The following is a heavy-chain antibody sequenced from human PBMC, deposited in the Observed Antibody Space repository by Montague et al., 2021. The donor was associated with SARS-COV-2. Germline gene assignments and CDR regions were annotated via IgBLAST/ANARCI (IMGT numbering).Heavy chain of an antibody. CDR1: GGSFSGYY. D-gene: IGHD1-26*01. CDR2: INHSGST. CDR3: ARGRVVGALACYDYSGIDV. V-gene: IGHV4-34*01. Sequence: SETLSLTCAVSGGSFSGYYWSWIRQPPGKGLEWIGEINHSGSTNYNPSLKSRVTISVDTSKNQFSLKLSSVTAADTAVYYCARGRVVGALACYDYSGIDVWGQGTTVTVSS. J-gene: IGHJ6*02.